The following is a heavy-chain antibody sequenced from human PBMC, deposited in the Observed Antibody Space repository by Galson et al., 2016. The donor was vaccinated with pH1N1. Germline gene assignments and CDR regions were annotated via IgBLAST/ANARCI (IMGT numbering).Heavy chain of an antibody. J-gene: IGHJ2*01. CDR3: ARGDYGDSLYWYFDV. V-gene: IGHV4-59*01. CDR2: TYYGGST. Sequence: GSISGYYWTWIRQPPGKGLEWIGYTYYGGSTNYNPSLKSRLTISIDTSKNQFSLKLSSLTAADTAVYYCARGDYGDSLYWYFDVWGGGTLVTVSS. D-gene: IGHD4-17*01. CDR1: GSISGYY.